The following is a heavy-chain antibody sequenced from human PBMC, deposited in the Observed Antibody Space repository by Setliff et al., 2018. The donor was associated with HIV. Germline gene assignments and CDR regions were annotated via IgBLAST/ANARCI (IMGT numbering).Heavy chain of an antibody. CDR2: MSTGGDIK. CDR3: ARGASSSWYYFDY. Sequence: GGSLRLSCAATGFTFSSYVLHWIRQAPGKGLEWVAVMSTGGDIKIYADSVKGRFTISRDNSKNTLYLQMNSLRAEDAAVYYCARGASSSWYYFDYWGQGALVTVSS. CDR1: GFTFSSYV. J-gene: IGHJ4*02. D-gene: IGHD6-13*01. V-gene: IGHV3-30-3*01.